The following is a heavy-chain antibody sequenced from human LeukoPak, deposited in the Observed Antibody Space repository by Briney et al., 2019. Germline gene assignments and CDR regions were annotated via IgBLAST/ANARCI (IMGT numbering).Heavy chain of an antibody. CDR1: GGTFSSYA. V-gene: IGHV1-69*05. CDR2: IIPIFGTA. Sequence: SVKVSCKASGGTFSSYAISWVRQAPGQGLEWMGGIIPIFGTANYAQKFQGRVTITTDESTNTAYMELSSLRSEDTAVYYCARGPPYYYDSSGYYYFDYWGQGTLVTVSS. D-gene: IGHD3-22*01. J-gene: IGHJ4*02. CDR3: ARGPPYYYDSSGYYYFDY.